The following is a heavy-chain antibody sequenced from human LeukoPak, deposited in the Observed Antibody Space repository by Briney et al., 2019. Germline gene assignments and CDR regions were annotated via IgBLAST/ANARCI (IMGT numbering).Heavy chain of an antibody. Sequence: GESLKISCKGSGYSFTTYWIGWVRQIPGKGLEWMGIIYPGDSDTRYSPSFQGQVTISADKSISTAYLQWSSLKASDAAMYYCARSAQRLYSSSWVDYWGQGTLVTVSS. CDR1: GYSFTTYW. J-gene: IGHJ4*02. CDR2: IYPGDSDT. CDR3: ARSAQRLYSSSWVDY. V-gene: IGHV5-51*01. D-gene: IGHD6-13*01.